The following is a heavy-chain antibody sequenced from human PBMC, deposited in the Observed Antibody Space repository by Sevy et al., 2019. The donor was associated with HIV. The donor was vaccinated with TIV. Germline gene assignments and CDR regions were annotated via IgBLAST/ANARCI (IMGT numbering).Heavy chain of an antibody. CDR3: ARQKVRSAYYYDTSGRQGKADFDS. Sequence: SETLSLTCTVSGGSIGSNSFYWGWIRQPPGKELEWIGTVSYGGSTYYNPSLRSRVTISVDASKKQFSLKLSSVTAEDTAVYYCARQKVRSAYYYDTSGRQGKADFDSWGQGTLVTVSS. D-gene: IGHD3-22*01. CDR1: GGSIGSNSFY. V-gene: IGHV4-39*01. J-gene: IGHJ4*02. CDR2: VSYGGST.